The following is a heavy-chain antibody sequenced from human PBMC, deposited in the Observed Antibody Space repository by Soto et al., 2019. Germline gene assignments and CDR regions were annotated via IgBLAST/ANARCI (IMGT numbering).Heavy chain of an antibody. Sequence: QVQLVQSGAEVKKPGASVKIACQASGFTFSDTLINWVRQGPGQRLEWMGWINPANGNTRYSESFQGRVTISSLSSSSTTYVELSDLTSEDTALYCCTRAILSVVPRANDAFDVWGQGTMITVSS. CDR2: INPANGNT. D-gene: IGHD2-21*01. J-gene: IGHJ3*01. V-gene: IGHV1-3*01. CDR3: TRAILSVVPRANDAFDV. CDR1: GFTFSDTL.